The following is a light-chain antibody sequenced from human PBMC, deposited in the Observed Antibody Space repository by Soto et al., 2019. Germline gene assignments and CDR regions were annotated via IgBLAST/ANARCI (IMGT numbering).Light chain of an antibody. CDR1: SSDVGGYDY. CDR2: EVN. Sequence: QSVLTQPPSASGSPGQSVTMSCTGTSSDVGGYDYVSWYQQHPGKVPKLMIYEVNKRPSGVPDRFSGSKSGNTASLTVSGLQTEDEADYYCSSYAVSDSLVFGGGTKLTVL. V-gene: IGLV2-8*01. CDR3: SSYAVSDSLV. J-gene: IGLJ2*01.